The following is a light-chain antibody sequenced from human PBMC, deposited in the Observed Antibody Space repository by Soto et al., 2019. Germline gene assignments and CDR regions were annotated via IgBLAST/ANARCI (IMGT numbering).Light chain of an antibody. J-gene: IGKJ4*01. V-gene: IGKV1-12*01. CDR3: QQGSSFPLP. CDR2: SAN. CDR1: QSVSSW. Sequence: IQLTQSPSSVSASVGARVTITCRADQSVSSWLAWYQQRPGQAPKFLISANVVQSGVPSGFSVSGSGTDFNLTITSLQPEDFAIYYCQQGSSFPLPFGGGTKVEL.